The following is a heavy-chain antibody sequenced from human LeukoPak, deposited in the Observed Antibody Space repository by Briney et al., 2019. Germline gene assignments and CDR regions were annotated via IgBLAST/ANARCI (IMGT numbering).Heavy chain of an antibody. CDR3: ARDTGYSSGGDAFDI. D-gene: IGHD6-19*01. V-gene: IGHV3-30*03. J-gene: IGHJ3*02. Sequence: GGSLRLSCAASGFTFSSYSMNWVCQAPGKGLEWVAVISYDGSNKYYADSVKGRFTISRDNSKNTLYLQMNSLRAEDTAVYYCARDTGYSSGGDAFDIWGQGTMVTVSS. CDR1: GFTFSSYS. CDR2: ISYDGSNK.